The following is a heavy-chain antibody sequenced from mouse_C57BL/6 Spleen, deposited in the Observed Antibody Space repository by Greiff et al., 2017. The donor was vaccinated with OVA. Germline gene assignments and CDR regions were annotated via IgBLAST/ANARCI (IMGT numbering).Heavy chain of an antibody. CDR1: GYAFTNYL. CDR3: ARSRITTVVGDYFDY. V-gene: IGHV1-54*01. D-gene: IGHD1-1*01. Sequence: VQLVESGAELVRPGTSVKVSCKASGYAFTNYLIEWVKQRPGQGLEWIGVINPGSGGTNYNEKFKGKATLTADKSSSTAYMQLSSLTSEDSAVYFCARSRITTVVGDYFDYWGQGTTLTVSS. J-gene: IGHJ2*01. CDR2: INPGSGGT.